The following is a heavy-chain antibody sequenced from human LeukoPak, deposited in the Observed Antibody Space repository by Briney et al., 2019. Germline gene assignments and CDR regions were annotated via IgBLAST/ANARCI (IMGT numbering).Heavy chain of an antibody. V-gene: IGHV4-34*01. CDR1: GGSFSGYY. CDR2: INHSGST. D-gene: IGHD6-19*01. CDR3: AREDSSGWYVY. J-gene: IGHJ4*02. Sequence: SETLSLTCAVYGGSFSGYYWSWIRQPPGKGLEWIGEINHSGSTNYHPSLKSRVTISVDTSKNQFSLKLSSVTAADTAVYYCAREDSSGWYVYWGQGTLVTVSS.